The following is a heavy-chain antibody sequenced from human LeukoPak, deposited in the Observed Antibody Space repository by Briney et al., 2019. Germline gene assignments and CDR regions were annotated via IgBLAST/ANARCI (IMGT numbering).Heavy chain of an antibody. V-gene: IGHV3-23*01. Sequence: GGSLRLSCAASGVTFSSYAMSCVRQAPGKGLEWVSAISGSGDSTYYADSVKGRFTISRDNSKNTLYLQMNSLRAEDTAVYYCATSIVRGVTPTDYWGQGTLVTVSS. J-gene: IGHJ4*02. CDR3: ATSIVRGVTPTDY. CDR2: ISGSGDST. CDR1: GVTFSSYA. D-gene: IGHD3-10*01.